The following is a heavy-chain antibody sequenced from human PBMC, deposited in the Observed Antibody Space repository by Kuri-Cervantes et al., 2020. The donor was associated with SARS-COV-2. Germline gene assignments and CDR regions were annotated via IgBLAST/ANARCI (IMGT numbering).Heavy chain of an antibody. V-gene: IGHV1-69*01. CDR3: SGGGVATPYYAMDV. CDR1: GGTFRNCG. D-gene: IGHD5-12*01. J-gene: IGHJ6*02. Sequence: KVFCKASGGTFRNCGVSWVRQAPGERLEWRGGIIPIIGPANYAPRFQGRATITADQSSKIAYVELNSLTSEDSAVIYCSGGGVATPYYAMDVWGQGTTVTVSS. CDR2: IIPIIGPA.